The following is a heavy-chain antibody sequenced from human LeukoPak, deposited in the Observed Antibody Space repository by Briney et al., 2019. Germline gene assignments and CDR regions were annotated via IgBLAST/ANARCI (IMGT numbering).Heavy chain of an antibody. CDR2: IIPIFGTA. CDR1: GGTFSSYA. J-gene: IGHJ5*02. Sequence: SVKVSCKASGGTFSSYAISWVRQAPGQGLEWMGGIIPIFGTANYAQKFQGRVTITADESTSTAYMELSSLRSEDTAVYYCARDLTTLRYFDWLLYDPWGQGTLVTVSS. V-gene: IGHV1-69*13. CDR3: ARDLTTLRYFDWLLYDP. D-gene: IGHD3-9*01.